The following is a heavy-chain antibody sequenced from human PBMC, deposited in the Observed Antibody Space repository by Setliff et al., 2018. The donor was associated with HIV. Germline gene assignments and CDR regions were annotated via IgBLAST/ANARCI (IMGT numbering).Heavy chain of an antibody. V-gene: IGHV4-39*01. CDR2: IYRSGST. Sequence: SETLSLTCTVSGGSSSSSSFYWGWVRQPPGKGLEWIGNIYRSGSTYYNPSLRSRVTISVDTSKNQFYLNLNSVTDADTALYYCARHKDSDYVWGSYRPDGFDIWGQGTTVTVSS. CDR1: GGSSSSSSFY. D-gene: IGHD3-16*02. J-gene: IGHJ3*02. CDR3: ARHKDSDYVWGSYRPDGFDI.